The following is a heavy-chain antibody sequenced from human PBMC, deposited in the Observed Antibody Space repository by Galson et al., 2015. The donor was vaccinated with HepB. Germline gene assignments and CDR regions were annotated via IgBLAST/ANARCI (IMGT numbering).Heavy chain of an antibody. Sequence: QSGAEVKKPGESLRISCKGSGYSFTSYWISWVRQMPGKGLEWMGRIDPSDSYTNYSPSFQGHVTISADKSISTAYLQWSSLKASDTAMYYYARIGNYYGSGSYEYYFDYWGQGTLVTVSS. CDR3: ARIGNYYGSGSYEYYFDY. J-gene: IGHJ4*02. V-gene: IGHV5-10-1*01. CDR2: IDPSDSYT. CDR1: GYSFTSYW. D-gene: IGHD3-10*01.